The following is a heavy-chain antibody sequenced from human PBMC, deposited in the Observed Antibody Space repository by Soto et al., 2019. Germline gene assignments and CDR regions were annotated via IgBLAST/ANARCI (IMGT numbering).Heavy chain of an antibody. J-gene: IGHJ4*02. D-gene: IGHD2-2*01. CDR2: IKFDGSEK. CDR1: GFTLSDYW. CDR3: VKDGGYCSSTTCYSPRNHYFDS. V-gene: IGHV3-7*03. Sequence: GGALRLSCSASGFTLSDYWMSWVRQAPGKGPEWVANIKFDGSEKQYVDSVKGRFSISRDNSRNSLFLQMNSLRAGDTAVYYCVKDGGYCSSTTCYSPRNHYFDSWGQGTLVTV.